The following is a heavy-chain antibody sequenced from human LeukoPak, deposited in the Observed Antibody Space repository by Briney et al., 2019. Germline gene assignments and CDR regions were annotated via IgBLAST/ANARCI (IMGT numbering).Heavy chain of an antibody. V-gene: IGHV3-30*18. CDR1: GFTFSSYG. Sequence: PGRSLRLSCAASGFTFSSYGMHWVRQAPGKGLEWVAVISYDGSNKYYADSVKGRLTISRDNSKNTLYLQMNSLRAEDTAVYYCAKDSRPATYWGQGTLVTVSS. J-gene: IGHJ4*02. CDR3: AKDSRPATY. CDR2: ISYDGSNK.